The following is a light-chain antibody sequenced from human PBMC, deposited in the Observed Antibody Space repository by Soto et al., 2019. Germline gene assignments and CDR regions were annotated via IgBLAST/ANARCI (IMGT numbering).Light chain of an antibody. V-gene: IGKV3-20*01. J-gene: IGKJ1*01. CDR1: QSVSSSS. Sequence: ENVLTQSPGTLSLSPGERPTLSCRASQSVSSSSLAWYQQKSGQAHRXXIHDASSRATGIPDRFSGSGSGTDGNLTLRRLEPEDGSVDEGQQYGGSPRTFGQGTKVDIK. CDR2: DAS. CDR3: QQYGGSPRT.